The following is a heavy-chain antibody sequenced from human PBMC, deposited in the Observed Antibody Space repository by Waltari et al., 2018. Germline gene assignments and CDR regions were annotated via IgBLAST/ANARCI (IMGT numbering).Heavy chain of an antibody. J-gene: IGHJ4*02. CDR2: IYHSGST. Sequence: QVQLQESGPGLVKPSEPLSLTCPVSGYSISSGSYWGWIRQPPGKGLAWIGSIYHSGSTYYNPSLKSRVTISVDTSKNQFSLKLSSVTAADTAVYYCARHIAARRQLDYWGQGTLVTVSS. CDR1: GYSISSGSY. V-gene: IGHV4-38-2*01. CDR3: ARHIAARRQLDY. D-gene: IGHD6-6*01.